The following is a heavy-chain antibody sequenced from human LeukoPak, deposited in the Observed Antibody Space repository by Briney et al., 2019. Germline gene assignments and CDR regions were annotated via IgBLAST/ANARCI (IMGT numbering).Heavy chain of an antibody. CDR3: ARDNQKTYYYDSSGGNYFDY. V-gene: IGHV1-2*02. D-gene: IGHD3-22*01. J-gene: IGHJ4*02. CDR2: INPNSGGT. CDR1: GYTFTGYY. Sequence: ASVKVSCKASGYTFTGYYIHWVRQAPGQGLEWMGWINPNSGGTNYAQKFQGRVTMTRDTSTSTVYMELSSLRSEDTAVYYCARDNQKTYYYDSSGGNYFDYWGQGTLVTVSS.